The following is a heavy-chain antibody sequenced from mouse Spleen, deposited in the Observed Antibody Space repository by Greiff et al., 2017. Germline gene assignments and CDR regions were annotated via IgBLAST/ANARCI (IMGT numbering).Heavy chain of an antibody. CDR2: ISYDGSN. CDR1: GYSITSGYY. V-gene: IGHV3-6*01. Sequence: DVKLVESGPGLVKPSQSLSLTCSVTGYSITSGYYWNWIRQFPGNKLEWMGYISYDGSNNYNPSLKNRISITRDTSKNQFFLKLNSVTTEDTATYYCARDVGYFDVWGAGTTVTVSS. J-gene: IGHJ1*01. CDR3: ARDVGYFDV.